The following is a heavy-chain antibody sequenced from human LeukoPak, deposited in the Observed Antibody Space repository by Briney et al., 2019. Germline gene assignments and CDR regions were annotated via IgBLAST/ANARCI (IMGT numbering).Heavy chain of an antibody. J-gene: IGHJ3*02. CDR1: GFTFSSYA. Sequence: PGGSLRLSCAASGFTFSSYAMHWVRQAPGKGLEGVAVISYDGSNKYYADSVKGRFTISRDNAKNSLYLQMNSLRDEDTAVYYCARVPLRTLAAFDIWGQGTMVTVSS. CDR3: ARVPLRTLAAFDI. D-gene: IGHD1-14*01. V-gene: IGHV3-30-3*01. CDR2: ISYDGSNK.